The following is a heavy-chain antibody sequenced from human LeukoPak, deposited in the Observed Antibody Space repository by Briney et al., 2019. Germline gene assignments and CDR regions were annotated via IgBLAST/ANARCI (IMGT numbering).Heavy chain of an antibody. V-gene: IGHV1-18*01. CDR3: ARGACSSISCYVLGLDN. Sequence: ASVKVSCKSSGGTFSSYAISWVRQAPGQGLEWMGWIRVYNGNTNYAQRLQGRVTMTTDTSTSTAYMELRSLRSDDTAVYYCARGACSSISCYVLGLDNWGQGTLVTVSS. CDR1: GGTFSSYA. CDR2: IRVYNGNT. J-gene: IGHJ4*02. D-gene: IGHD2-2*01.